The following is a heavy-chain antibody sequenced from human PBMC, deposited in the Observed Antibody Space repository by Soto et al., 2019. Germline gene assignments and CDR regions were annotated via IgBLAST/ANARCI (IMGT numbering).Heavy chain of an antibody. V-gene: IGHV4-31*03. D-gene: IGHD6-19*01. Sequence: QVQLQESGPGLVKPSQTLSLTCLVSGASVSGDGSYCSWIRHHPGKVLEFIGYIHNSGSTYSNPSLENRVAMSIDTSKNQFSLRLSSVTAADSAVYFCARDLGSEQWFFDNWGQGILVTVS. CDR1: GASVSGDGSY. CDR3: ARDLGSEQWFFDN. J-gene: IGHJ4*02. CDR2: IHNSGST.